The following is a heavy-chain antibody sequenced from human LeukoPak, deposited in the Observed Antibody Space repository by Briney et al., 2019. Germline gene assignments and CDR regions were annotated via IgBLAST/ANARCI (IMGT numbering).Heavy chain of an antibody. D-gene: IGHD6-13*01. J-gene: IGHJ6*02. Sequence: GESLKISCQGSGYSFTSYWISWVRQLPGKGLEWMGRIDPSDSYTNYSPSFQGHVTISADKSISTAYLQWSSLKASDTAMYYCARHARNEYSSSWYSYYYYGMDVWGQGTTVTVSS. CDR1: GYSFTSYW. CDR2: IDPSDSYT. V-gene: IGHV5-10-1*01. CDR3: ARHARNEYSSSWYSYYYYGMDV.